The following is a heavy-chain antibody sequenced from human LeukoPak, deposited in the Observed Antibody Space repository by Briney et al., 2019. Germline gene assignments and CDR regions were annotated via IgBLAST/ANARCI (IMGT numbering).Heavy chain of an antibody. V-gene: IGHV3-7*01. D-gene: IGHD2-15*01. CDR3: ARGYCSGGSCYSIDY. CDR1: GFTFSSYW. J-gene: IGHJ4*02. CDR2: IKQDGSEK. Sequence: PGGSLRLSCAASGFTFSSYWMSWVRQAPGKGLEWVANIKQDGSEKYYVDSVKGRFTISRDNAKNSLYLQMNSLRAEDTVVYYCARGYCSGGSCYSIDYWGQGTLVTVSP.